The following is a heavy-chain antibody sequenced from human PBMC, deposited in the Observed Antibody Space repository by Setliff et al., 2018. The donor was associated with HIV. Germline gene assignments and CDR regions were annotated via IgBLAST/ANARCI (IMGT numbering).Heavy chain of an antibody. CDR3: ARDPAPSSSASYFQH. CDR1: GYTFTSYY. CDR2: VNPSSGST. V-gene: IGHV1-46*01. J-gene: IGHJ1*01. D-gene: IGHD6-6*01. Sequence: ASVKVSCKASGYTFTSYYMHWVRQAPGQGLEWMGIVNPSSGSTTYAQKFQGRVTMTRDTSTSTVYMELSSLRSEDTAVYYCARDPAPSSSASYFQHWGQCTPGTVSS.